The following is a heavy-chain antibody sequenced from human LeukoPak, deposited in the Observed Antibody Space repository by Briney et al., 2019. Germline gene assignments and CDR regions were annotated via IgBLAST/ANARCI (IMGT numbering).Heavy chain of an antibody. V-gene: IGHV3-33*01. CDR1: GFTFSSYG. CDR3: AREFHH. J-gene: IGHJ1*01. CDR2: IWYDGSNK. Sequence: GGSLRLSCAASGFTFSSYGMHWVHQAPGKGLEWVAVIWYDGSNKYYADSVKGRFTISRDNSKNTPYLQMNSLRAEDTAVYYCAREFHHWGQGTLVNVSS.